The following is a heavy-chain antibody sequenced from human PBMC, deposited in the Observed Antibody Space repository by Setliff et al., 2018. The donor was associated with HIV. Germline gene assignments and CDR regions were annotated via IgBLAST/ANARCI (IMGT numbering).Heavy chain of an antibody. CDR2: IYASGST. V-gene: IGHV4-61*09. J-gene: IGHJ6*03. Sequence: KPSETLSLTCTVSGGSINSGSYYWNWIRQPAGKGLEWIGHIYASGSTNYNPSLKSRVTMSVDTSKNQFSLKLSSVTAADRAVSYCARHKDPPGSSWIYYYSYMDVWGQGTLGTVSS. D-gene: IGHD6-13*01. CDR3: ARHKDPPGSSWIYYYSYMDV. CDR1: GGSINSGSYY.